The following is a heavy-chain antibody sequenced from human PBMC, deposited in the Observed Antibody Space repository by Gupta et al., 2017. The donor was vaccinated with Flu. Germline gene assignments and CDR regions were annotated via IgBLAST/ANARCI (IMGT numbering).Heavy chain of an antibody. CDR1: GGSISSYY. CDR3: ARDRGSYLNYFYNYGMDV. CDR2: IYYSGST. J-gene: IGHJ6*02. Sequence: QVQLQASGPGLVKPSETLSLTCNVSGGSISSYYWSWIRQPPGKGLEWIGYIYYSGSTYYNPSLKSRVTISIDTSKNQFSLKLSSVTAADPAVYYCARDRGSYLNYFYNYGMDVWGQGTTVTVSS. V-gene: IGHV4-59*01. D-gene: IGHD1-26*01.